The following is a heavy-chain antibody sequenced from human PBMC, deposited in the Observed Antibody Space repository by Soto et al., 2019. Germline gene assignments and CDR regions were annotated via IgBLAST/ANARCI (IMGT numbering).Heavy chain of an antibody. CDR3: AHRGYMYGNWDHGYFDY. D-gene: IGHD5-18*01. CDR2: IYWDDDK. V-gene: IGHV2-5*02. CDR1: GFSLTTSGVG. Sequence: QITLKESGPTRVRPTQTLALTCTFSGFSLTTSGVGVGWIRNTPGKALEWLAVIYWDDDKRYSPSLKSRLTITMDTYKNQVVLTMADMDPVDTATYFCAHRGYMYGNWDHGYFDYWGQGTLVTVSS. J-gene: IGHJ4*02.